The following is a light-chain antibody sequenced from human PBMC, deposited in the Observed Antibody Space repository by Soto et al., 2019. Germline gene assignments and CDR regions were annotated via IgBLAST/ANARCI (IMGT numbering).Light chain of an antibody. J-gene: IGLJ2*01. Sequence: QSVLTQPPSVSGAPGQRVTISCTGSSSNIGAGYDVHWYQQLPGTAPKLLIYGNSHRPSGVPDRFSGSKSGTSASLAITGLQAEDEADYYCQSYDGSLSGVVFGGGTKLTVL. CDR3: QSYDGSLSGVV. V-gene: IGLV1-40*01. CDR1: SSNIGAGYD. CDR2: GNS.